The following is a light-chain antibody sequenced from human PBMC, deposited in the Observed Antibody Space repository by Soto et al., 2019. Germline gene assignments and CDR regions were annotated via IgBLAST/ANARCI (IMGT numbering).Light chain of an antibody. Sequence: DIQLTQSPPSLSASVGDRVTITCRASQSISVYLNWYQLKPGRAPKLLIHAASSLQTGVPSSFSGRGSGTDFTLTISSLQPEDFATYYCHQTYDNPWTFGQGTKVDIK. CDR1: QSISVY. V-gene: IGKV1-39*01. J-gene: IGKJ1*01. CDR3: HQTYDNPWT. CDR2: AAS.